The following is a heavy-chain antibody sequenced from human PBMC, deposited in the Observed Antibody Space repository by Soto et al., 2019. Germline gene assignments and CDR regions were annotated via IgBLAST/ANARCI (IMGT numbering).Heavy chain of an antibody. V-gene: IGHV1-3*01. CDR2: INAGNGNT. Sequence: GASVKVSCKASGYTFTSYAMHWVRQAPGQRLEWMGWINAGNGNTKYSQKFQGRVTITRDTSASTAYMELSSLRSEDTAVYYCARDMVRGSSLFYGMDFWGQGTSVTVSS. D-gene: IGHD3-10*01. CDR3: ARDMVRGSSLFYGMDF. J-gene: IGHJ6*02. CDR1: GYTFTSYA.